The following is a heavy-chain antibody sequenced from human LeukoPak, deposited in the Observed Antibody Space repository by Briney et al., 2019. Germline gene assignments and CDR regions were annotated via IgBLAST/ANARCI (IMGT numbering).Heavy chain of an antibody. CDR1: GGSISSGSYY. J-gene: IGHJ5*02. CDR2: IYTSGST. Sequence: SETLSLTCTVSGGSISSGSYYWSWIRQPAGKGLEWIGRIYTSGSTNYNPSLKSRVTISVDTSKNQFSLKLSSVTAADTAVYYCAIDFWSGSYNWFDPWGQGTLVTVSS. CDR3: AIDFWSGSYNWFDP. D-gene: IGHD3-3*01. V-gene: IGHV4-61*02.